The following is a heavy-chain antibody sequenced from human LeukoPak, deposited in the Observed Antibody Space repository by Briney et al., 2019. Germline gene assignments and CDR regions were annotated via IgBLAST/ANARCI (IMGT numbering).Heavy chain of an antibody. V-gene: IGHV3-48*03. CDR3: AVGYNRNDGALNY. CDR1: GFTFSSYE. J-gene: IGHJ4*02. D-gene: IGHD1-1*01. CDR2: ISSSGSTI. Sequence: PGGSLRLSCAASGFTFSSYEMNWVRQAPGKGLEWVSYISSSGSTIYYADSVKGRFTISRDNAKNSLYPQMNSLRAEDTAVYYCAVGYNRNDGALNYWGQGTLVTVSS.